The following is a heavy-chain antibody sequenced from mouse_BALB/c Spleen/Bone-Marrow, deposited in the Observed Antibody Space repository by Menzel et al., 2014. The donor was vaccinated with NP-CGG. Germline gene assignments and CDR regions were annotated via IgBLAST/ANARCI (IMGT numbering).Heavy chain of an antibody. V-gene: IGHV1S29*02. J-gene: IGHJ1*01. D-gene: IGHD2-14*01. Sequence: VQLQQSGPELVKPGASVKISCKASGYTFTDYNMHWVKQSHGKSLEWIGYIYPYNGGTGYNQKFKSKATLTADNSSSIAYMELRSLTSEDSAVYYCARFRYDWYFDVWGAGTTVTVSS. CDR3: ARFRYDWYFDV. CDR1: GYTFTDYN. CDR2: IYPYNGGT.